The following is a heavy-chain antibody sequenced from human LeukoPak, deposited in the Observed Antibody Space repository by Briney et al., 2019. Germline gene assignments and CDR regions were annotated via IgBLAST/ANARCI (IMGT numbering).Heavy chain of an antibody. CDR1: GFTFSSYG. V-gene: IGHV3-23*01. CDR2: ISDTGSNT. CDR3: AKRVPYSSSSVYFDF. J-gene: IGHJ4*02. D-gene: IGHD6-6*01. Sequence: PGGSLRLSCAASGFTFSSYGMNWVRQAPGKGLEWDSSISDTGSNTYYADSVKGRFTISRDNSKNTLYLQMSSLRAEDTAVYYCAKRVPYSSSSVYFDFWGQGTLVSVPS.